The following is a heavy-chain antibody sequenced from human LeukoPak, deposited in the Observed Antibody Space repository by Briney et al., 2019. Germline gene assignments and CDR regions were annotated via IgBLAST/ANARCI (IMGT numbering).Heavy chain of an antibody. Sequence: PSQTLSLTCAVSGDSISSDGYSWNWIRQPPGKGLEWIGYTHHSGSTYYNPSLKSRVTISIDRSKTQFSLKLSSVTAADTAVYYCARSHYDNSGSPIFGLGVDYWAQGTLVTVSS. V-gene: IGHV4-30-2*01. D-gene: IGHD3-22*01. J-gene: IGHJ4*02. CDR3: ARSHYDNSGSPIFGLGVDY. CDR1: GDSISSDGYS. CDR2: THHSGST.